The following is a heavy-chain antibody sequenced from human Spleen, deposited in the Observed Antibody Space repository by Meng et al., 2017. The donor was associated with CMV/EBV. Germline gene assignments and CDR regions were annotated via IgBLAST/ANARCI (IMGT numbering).Heavy chain of an antibody. J-gene: IGHJ6*02. CDR2: IYNGDSST. CDR3: AKARSSGGHYYYYDMDV. D-gene: IGHD6-6*01. CDR1: GFTFSSHA. Sequence: GGSLRLSCAPSGFTFSSHAMSWVRQAPGKGLEWVSNIYNGDSSTYYADSVKGRFTISRDNSKNTLYQQMNSLRAEDTAVYYCAKARSSGGHYYYYDMDVWGQGTTVTVSS. V-gene: IGHV3-23*03.